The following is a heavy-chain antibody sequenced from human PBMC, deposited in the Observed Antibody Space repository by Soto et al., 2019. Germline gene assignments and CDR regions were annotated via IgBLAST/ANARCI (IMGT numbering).Heavy chain of an antibody. CDR2: ISSSSSYI. CDR3: ARDTPVSEYYFDY. Sequence: GFPRRSCAPSGFTFSSYSMNWVRQAPGKGLEWVSSISSSSSYIYYADSVKGRFTISRDNAKNSLYLQMNSLRAEDTAVYYCARDTPVSEYYFDYWGQGTLVTVSS. D-gene: IGHD4-4*01. V-gene: IGHV3-21*01. J-gene: IGHJ4*02. CDR1: GFTFSSYS.